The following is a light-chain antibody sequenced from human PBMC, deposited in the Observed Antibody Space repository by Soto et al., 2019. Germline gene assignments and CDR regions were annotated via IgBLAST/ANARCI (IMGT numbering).Light chain of an antibody. CDR3: SSYTSSNTFV. J-gene: IGLJ1*01. CDR1: SGDVGGYNY. Sequence: QSVLTQPASVSGSPGQSITISCAGTSGDVGGYNYVSWYQQHPGSAPTLMIYHVSDRPSGVSDRFSASKSGNTASLTISGLQAEDEADYSCSSYTSSNTFVFGTGTKVTVL. V-gene: IGLV2-14*03. CDR2: HVS.